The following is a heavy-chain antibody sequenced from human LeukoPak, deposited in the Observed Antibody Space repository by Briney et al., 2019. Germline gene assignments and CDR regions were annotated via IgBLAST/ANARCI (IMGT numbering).Heavy chain of an antibody. Sequence: SETLSLTCTVSGGSISSDYWSCIRQSAGKGLEWIGHIYTRGSTNYNPSLKSRVTMSVDMSKNQFSLKLSSVTAADTALYYCAGSDYDYQFDYWGQGTLVTVSS. V-gene: IGHV4-4*07. J-gene: IGHJ4*02. D-gene: IGHD5-12*01. CDR2: IYTRGST. CDR3: AGSDYDYQFDY. CDR1: GGSISSDY.